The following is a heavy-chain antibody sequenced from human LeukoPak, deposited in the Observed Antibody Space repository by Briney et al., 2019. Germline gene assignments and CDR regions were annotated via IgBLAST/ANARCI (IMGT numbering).Heavy chain of an antibody. D-gene: IGHD1-26*01. Sequence: GGSLRLSCAASGFTFSSYAMHWVRQAPGKGLEWVAVISYDGSNKYYADSVKGRFTISRDNSKNTLYLQMNSLRAEDTAVYYCASPIVGADAFDIWGQGTMVTVSS. CDR2: ISYDGSNK. CDR1: GFTFSSYA. CDR3: ASPIVGADAFDI. V-gene: IGHV3-30-3*01. J-gene: IGHJ3*02.